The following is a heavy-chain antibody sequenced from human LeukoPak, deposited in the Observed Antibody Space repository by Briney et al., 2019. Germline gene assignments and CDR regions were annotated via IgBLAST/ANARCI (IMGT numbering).Heavy chain of an antibody. J-gene: IGHJ6*02. CDR1: GFTFSSYA. CDR3: AKDYRSQRHYYYGMDV. V-gene: IGHV3-30*04. D-gene: IGHD6-25*01. Sequence: GGSLRLSCAASGFTFSSYAMHWVRQAPGKGLEWVAVISYDGSNKYYADSVKGRFTISRDNSKNTLYLQMNSLRAEDTAVYYCAKDYRSQRHYYYGMDVWGQGTTVTVSS. CDR2: ISYDGSNK.